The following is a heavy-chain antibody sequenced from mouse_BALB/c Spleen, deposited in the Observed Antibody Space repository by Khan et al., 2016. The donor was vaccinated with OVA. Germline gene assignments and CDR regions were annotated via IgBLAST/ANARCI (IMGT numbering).Heavy chain of an antibody. CDR2: ISTGGHYT. CDR1: GFTFSNYA. J-gene: IGHJ4*01. D-gene: IGHD2-2*01. V-gene: IGHV5-9-3*01. Sequence: EVELVESGGGLVKPGGSLKLSCSASGFTFSNYAMSWVRQTPGKRLECVATISTGGHYTFYPDSVKGRFTISGDNAKSTLYLQISSLRSEDTAMYYCARSLVDYHAMDYWGQGTSVTVSS. CDR3: ARSLVDYHAMDY.